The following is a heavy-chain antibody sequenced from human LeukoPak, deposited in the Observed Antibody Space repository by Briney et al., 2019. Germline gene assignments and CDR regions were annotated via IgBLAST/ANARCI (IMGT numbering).Heavy chain of an antibody. Sequence: PGGSLRLSCAASGFTFSNYGMNWVRRAPGKGLVWVSRIKTDGSSTSYAETVKGRFTISRDNAKNTLYLQMNSLRAEDTAVYYCARTFHFEKGGYYRHFDYWGQGTLITVSS. CDR3: ARTFHFEKGGYYRHFDY. D-gene: IGHD1-14*01. CDR1: GFTFSNYG. J-gene: IGHJ4*02. CDR2: IKTDGSST. V-gene: IGHV3-74*01.